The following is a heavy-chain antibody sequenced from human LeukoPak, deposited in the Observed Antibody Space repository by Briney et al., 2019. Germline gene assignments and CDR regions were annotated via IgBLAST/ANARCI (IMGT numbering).Heavy chain of an antibody. CDR1: GFTFSSYS. Sequence: GSLRLSCAASGFTFSSYSMNWVRQAPGKGLEWVSYISSSGSTIYYADSVKGRFTISRDNAKNSLYLQMNSLRAEDTAVYYCAKVRANRFASFDYWGQGTLVTVSS. D-gene: IGHD1/OR15-1a*01. CDR2: ISSSGSTI. J-gene: IGHJ4*02. CDR3: AKVRANRFASFDY. V-gene: IGHV3-48*04.